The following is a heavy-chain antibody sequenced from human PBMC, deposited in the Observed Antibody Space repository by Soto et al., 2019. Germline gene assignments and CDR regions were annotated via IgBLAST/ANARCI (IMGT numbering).Heavy chain of an antibody. Sequence: XSVKVSCKASGYTFTSYAMNWVRQAPGQGIESMAXINTKXANPKYAQGFTXRFDFSLXXSVRNAYLQICSLKAEDNAVYYCARSPYPAFDIWGKGTMVTV. CDR1: GYTFTSYA. CDR3: ARSPYPAFDI. CDR2: INTKXANP. J-gene: IGHJ3*02. V-gene: IGHV7-4-1*01.